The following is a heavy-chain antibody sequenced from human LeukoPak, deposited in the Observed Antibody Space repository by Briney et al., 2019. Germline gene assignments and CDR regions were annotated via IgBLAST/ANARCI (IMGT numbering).Heavy chain of an antibody. CDR2: ISAYNGNT. D-gene: IGHD5-12*01. V-gene: IGHV1-18*01. CDR3: ASNRGYSGYDPFDH. J-gene: IGHJ4*02. Sequence: GASVKVSCKASGYTFTSYGISWVRQAPGQGLEWMGWISAYNGNTNYAQKLQGRVTMTTDTSTSTAYMELRSLRSDDTAVYYCASNRGYSGYDPFDHWGQGTLVTVSS. CDR1: GYTFTSYG.